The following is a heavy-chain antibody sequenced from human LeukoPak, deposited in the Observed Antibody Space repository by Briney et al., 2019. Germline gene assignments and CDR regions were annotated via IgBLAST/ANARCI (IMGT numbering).Heavy chain of an antibody. D-gene: IGHD3-22*01. CDR1: GFTFTSSA. CDR3: AADSYYYDSSGYEDY. V-gene: IGHV1-58*01. CDR2: IVVGSGNT. Sequence: GTSVKVSCKASGFTFTSSAVQWVRQARGQRLEWIGWIVVGSGNTNYAQKFQERVTITRDMSTSTAYMEPSSLRSEDTAVYYCAADSYYYDSSGYEDYWGQGTLVTVSS. J-gene: IGHJ4*02.